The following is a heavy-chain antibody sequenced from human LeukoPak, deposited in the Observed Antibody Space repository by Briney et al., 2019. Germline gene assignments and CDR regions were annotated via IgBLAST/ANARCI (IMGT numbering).Heavy chain of an antibody. CDR3: ARDLGATAAGPFDY. J-gene: IGHJ4*02. CDR1: GFTFSSYS. D-gene: IGHD6-13*01. V-gene: IGHV3-21*04. CDR2: ISSSSSYI. Sequence: GGSLRLSCAASGFTFSSYSMNWVRQAPGKGLEWVSSISSSSSYIYYADSVKGRFTISRDNAKNSLYLQMNSLRAEDTAVYYCARDLGATAAGPFDYWGQGTLVTVSS.